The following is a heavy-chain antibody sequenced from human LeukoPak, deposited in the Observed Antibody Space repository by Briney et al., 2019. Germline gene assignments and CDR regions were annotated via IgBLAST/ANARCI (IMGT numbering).Heavy chain of an antibody. V-gene: IGHV3-23*01. CDR1: GFTFSSYA. Sequence: GGSLRLSCAASGFTFSSYAMSWVRQAPGKGLEWVSAISGSGGSTYYADSVKGRFTISRDNSKNTLYLQMNSLRAEDTAVYYCAKDAEYYDILTGTPGFQHWGQGTLVTVSP. J-gene: IGHJ1*01. CDR2: ISGSGGST. D-gene: IGHD3-9*01. CDR3: AKDAEYYDILTGTPGFQH.